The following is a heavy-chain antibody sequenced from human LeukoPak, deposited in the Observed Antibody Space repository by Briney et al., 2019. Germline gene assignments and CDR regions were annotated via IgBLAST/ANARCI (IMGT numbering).Heavy chain of an antibody. V-gene: IGHV4-34*01. CDR1: GGSFSGYY. Sequence: PSETLSLTCAVYGGSFSGYYWSWIRQPPGKGLEWIGEINHSGSTNYNPSLKSRVTISVDTSKNQFSLKLSSVTAADTAVYYCARAPFSSGWHSTWGQGTMVTVSS. D-gene: IGHD6-19*01. CDR2: INHSGST. J-gene: IGHJ3*01. CDR3: ARAPFSSGWHST.